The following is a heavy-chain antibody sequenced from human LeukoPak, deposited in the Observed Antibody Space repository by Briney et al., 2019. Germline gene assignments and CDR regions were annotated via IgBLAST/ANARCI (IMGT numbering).Heavy chain of an antibody. CDR3: AEDMGRLGVRKVFDF. V-gene: IGHV3-23*01. J-gene: IGHJ3*01. CDR1: GFTFSSYG. Sequence: GGSLTLSCAAYGFTFSSYGMTWIRQAPGKGLEWIGSISAGGDSAYYADFVKGRFTISIYMSKNSLFVQMDGLGGEDTAVYICAEDMGRLGVRKVFDFWGQGTMVTVSS. D-gene: IGHD3-16*01. CDR2: ISAGGDSA.